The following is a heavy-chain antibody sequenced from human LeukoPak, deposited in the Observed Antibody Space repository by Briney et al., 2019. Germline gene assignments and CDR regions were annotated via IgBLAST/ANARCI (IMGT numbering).Heavy chain of an antibody. J-gene: IGHJ6*02. CDR3: ARDSPYDILTGYPTRYYGMDV. V-gene: IGHV3-33*08. CDR2: IWYDGSNK. Sequence: GGSLRLSCAASGFTVSSNYMSWVRQAPGKGLEWVAVIWYDGSNKYYADSVKGRFTISRDNSKNTLYLQMNSLRAEDTAVYYCARDSPYDILTGYPTRYYGMDVWGQGTTVTVSS. CDR1: GFTVSSNY. D-gene: IGHD3-9*01.